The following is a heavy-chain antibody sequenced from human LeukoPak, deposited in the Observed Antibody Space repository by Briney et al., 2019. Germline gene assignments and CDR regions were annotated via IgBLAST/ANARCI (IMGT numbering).Heavy chain of an antibody. D-gene: IGHD5-24*01. CDR2: INPSGGTT. J-gene: IGHJ4*02. CDR1: GYTLTNYF. CDR3: ARGGGGYNPRGGS. V-gene: IGHV1-46*01. Sequence: ASVKVSCEASGYTLTNYFIHWVRQAPGQGLEWMGIINPSGGTTSYAQRFQGRVTMTRDTTTTTVYMELSSLSYDDTAVYYCARGGGGYNPRGGSGGKEPLATVPS.